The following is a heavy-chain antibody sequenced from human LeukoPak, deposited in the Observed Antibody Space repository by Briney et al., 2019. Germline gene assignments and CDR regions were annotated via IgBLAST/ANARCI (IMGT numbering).Heavy chain of an antibody. D-gene: IGHD4-17*01. Sequence: GESLRLSCAASGFTFSSYAMSWVRQAPGKGLEWVSAISGSGGSTYYADSVKGRFTISRDNSKNTLYLQMNSLRAEDTAVYYCAKDPGWDGDPDYWGQGTLVTVSS. CDR3: AKDPGWDGDPDY. CDR1: GFTFSSYA. CDR2: ISGSGGST. V-gene: IGHV3-23*01. J-gene: IGHJ4*02.